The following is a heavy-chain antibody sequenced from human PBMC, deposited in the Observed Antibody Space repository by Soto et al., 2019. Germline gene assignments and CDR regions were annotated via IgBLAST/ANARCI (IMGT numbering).Heavy chain of an antibody. V-gene: IGHV3-30-3*01. D-gene: IGHD2-2*01. Sequence: QVQLVESGGGVVQPGRSLRLSCAASGFTFSSYAMHWVRQAPGKGLEWVAVISYDGSNKYYADSVKGRFTISRDNSKNTLYLQMNSLRAEDTAVYYCARGRLGYCISTSCYEDGMDVWGQGTTVTVSS. CDR1: GFTFSSYA. CDR2: ISYDGSNK. J-gene: IGHJ6*02. CDR3: ARGRLGYCISTSCYEDGMDV.